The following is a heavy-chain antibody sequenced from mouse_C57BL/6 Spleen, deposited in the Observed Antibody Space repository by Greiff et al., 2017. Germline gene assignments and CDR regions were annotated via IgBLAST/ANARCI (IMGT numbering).Heavy chain of an antibody. V-gene: IGHV3-6*01. Sequence: EVKLQESGPGLVKPSQSLSLSCSVTGYSIPSGYYWNWIRQFPGNKLEWMGYISYDGSTNYNPSLKNRISLTRDKSKNQFYLKLNSVTTEDTATCCCAGDGAYWGQGTLVTVSA. J-gene: IGHJ3*01. CDR1: GYSIPSGYY. CDR2: ISYDGST. CDR3: AGDGAY.